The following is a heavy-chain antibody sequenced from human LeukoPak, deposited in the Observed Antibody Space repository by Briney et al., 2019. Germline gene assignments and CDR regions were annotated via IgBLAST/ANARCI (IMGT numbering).Heavy chain of an antibody. CDR2: INPISGGT. J-gene: IGHJ4*02. V-gene: IGHV1-2*06. D-gene: IGHD5-12*01. CDR3: ARGDTGYDSDFEY. CDR1: GYTFTGYY. Sequence: GASVKVSCKASGYTFTGYYVHWVRQAPGQGLEWMGRINPISGGTNYAPRFQGRVTMTRDTSISTAYMELRRLRSDDAAVYYCARGDTGYDSDFEYWGQGTLVTVSS.